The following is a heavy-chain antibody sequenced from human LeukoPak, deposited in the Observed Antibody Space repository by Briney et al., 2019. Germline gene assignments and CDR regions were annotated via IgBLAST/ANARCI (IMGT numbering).Heavy chain of an antibody. D-gene: IGHD5-12*01. J-gene: IGHJ5*02. CDR1: GGSISSGGYY. Sequence: SETLSLTCAVSGGSISSGGYYWSWIRQPPGKGLEWIGYIYHSGSTYYNPSLKSRVTISVDRSKNQFSLKLSSVTAADTAVYYCARCAHSGYVWFDPWGQGTLVTVSS. CDR2: IYHSGST. CDR3: ARCAHSGYVWFDP. V-gene: IGHV4-30-2*01.